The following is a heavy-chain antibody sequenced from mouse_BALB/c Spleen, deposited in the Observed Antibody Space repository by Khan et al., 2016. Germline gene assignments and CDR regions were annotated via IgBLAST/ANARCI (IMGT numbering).Heavy chain of an antibody. CDR2: IYPSDIYT. Sequence: QVRLQQSGAELVRPGASVKLSCKASGYTFTSYWINWMKQRPGQGLEWIGNIYPSDIYTNYNQKFKDKATLTVDKSSSTAYMQRSSPTSEDSAIYDCTRGESTMIRGFAYWGQGTLVTVAA. D-gene: IGHD2-4*01. CDR3: TRGESTMIRGFAY. J-gene: IGHJ3*01. V-gene: IGHV1-69*02. CDR1: GYTFTSYW.